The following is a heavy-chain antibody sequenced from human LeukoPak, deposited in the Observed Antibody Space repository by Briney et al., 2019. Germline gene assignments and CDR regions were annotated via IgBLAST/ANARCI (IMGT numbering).Heavy chain of an antibody. CDR3: AKKMGGLAGSFDY. D-gene: IGHD3/OR15-3a*01. J-gene: IGHJ4*01. CDR1: GFTLSSYE. Sequence: GGSLRLSCTASGFTLSSYEMSWIRQAPGKGLEWVSSIDYSGGSTYYADSVKGRFTISRDISKNTLYLQMNSLRAEDTAVYYCAKKMGGLAGSFDYWGHGTLVTVSS. CDR2: IDYSGGST. V-gene: IGHV3-23*01.